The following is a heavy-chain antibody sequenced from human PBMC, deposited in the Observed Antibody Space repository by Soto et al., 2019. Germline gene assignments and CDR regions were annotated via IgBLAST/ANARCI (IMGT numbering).Heavy chain of an antibody. J-gene: IGHJ6*02. V-gene: IGHV1-8*01. D-gene: IGHD6-19*01. CDR2: MNPNSGNT. CDR3: ARYSSGWYYYYYCMDV. Sequence: QVQLVQSGAEVKKPGASVKVSCKASGYTFTSYDINWVRQATGQGLEWMGWMNPNSGNTGYAQKFQGRVTMTRNTSISTAYMELSSLRSEDTAVYYCARYSSGWYYYYYCMDVWGQGTTVTVSS. CDR1: GYTFTSYD.